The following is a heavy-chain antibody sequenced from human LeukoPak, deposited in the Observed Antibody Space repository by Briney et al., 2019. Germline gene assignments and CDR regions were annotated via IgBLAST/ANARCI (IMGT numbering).Heavy chain of an antibody. CDR1: GAFIISSNYY. V-gene: IGHV4-39*01. D-gene: IGHD3-16*02. Sequence: SETLSLTCNVSGAFIISSNYYWAWIRQPPGKGLEWIGNIYSSGSTQYTPPLKSRVTISADMSKNQFFLKLTSATAADTAVYYCTRRTYRADFDYWGQGSLVTVSS. CDR2: IYSSGST. J-gene: IGHJ4*02. CDR3: TRRTYRADFDY.